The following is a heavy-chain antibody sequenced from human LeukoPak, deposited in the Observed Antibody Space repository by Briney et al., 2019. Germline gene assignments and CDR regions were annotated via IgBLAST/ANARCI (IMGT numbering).Heavy chain of an antibody. V-gene: IGHV3-23*01. CDR2: ISSSGGST. Sequence: GGSLRLSCAASGFTFSSDAMRWVRQAPGKGLEWVSAISSSGGSTYYADSVRGRFIISRDSSKNTLYLQMNSLRVEDTAVYYCARDERWIQFNYWGQGTLVTVSS. CDR1: GFTFSSDA. J-gene: IGHJ4*02. CDR3: ARDERWIQFNY. D-gene: IGHD5-18*01.